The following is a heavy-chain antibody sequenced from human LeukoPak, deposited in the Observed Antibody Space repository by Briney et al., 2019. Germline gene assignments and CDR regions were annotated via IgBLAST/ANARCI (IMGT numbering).Heavy chain of an antibody. J-gene: IGHJ4*02. CDR1: GFTFSDYY. CDR3: AGGERRYSYGRRGIRFDY. CDR2: ISSSGSTT. V-gene: IGHV3-11*01. D-gene: IGHD5-18*01. Sequence: GGSLRLSCAASGFTFSDYYMSWIRQAPGKGLEWVSYISSSGSTTYYADSVKGRFTISRDNAKNSLYLQMNSLRAEDTAVYYCAGGERRYSYGRRGIRFDYWGQGTLVTVSS.